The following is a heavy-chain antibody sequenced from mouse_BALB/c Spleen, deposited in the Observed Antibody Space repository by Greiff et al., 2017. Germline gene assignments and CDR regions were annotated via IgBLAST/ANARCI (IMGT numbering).Heavy chain of an antibody. CDR3: ARSRSTVVADY. J-gene: IGHJ2*01. CDR1: GFTFSSFG. V-gene: IGHV5-17*02. Sequence: EVQLVDSGGGLVQPGGSRKLSCAASGFTFSSFGMHWVRQAPEKGLEWVAYISSGSSTIYYADTVKGRFTISRDNPKNTLFLQMTSLRSEDTAMYYCARSRSTVVADYWGQGTTLTVSS. CDR2: ISSGSSTI. D-gene: IGHD1-1*01.